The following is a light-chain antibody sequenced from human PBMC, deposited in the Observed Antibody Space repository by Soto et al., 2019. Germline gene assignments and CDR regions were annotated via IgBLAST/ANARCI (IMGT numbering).Light chain of an antibody. CDR3: QQYGDSPPWT. Sequence: EIVLTQSPGTLSLSPGERATPSCRASQSVSSNYLAWYQQKLGQAPRLLIFGASSRATGIPDRFSGSGSGTDFTLTISRLEPEDFAVYYCQQYGDSPPWTFGQGTKVDIK. V-gene: IGKV3-20*01. CDR2: GAS. J-gene: IGKJ1*01. CDR1: QSVSSNY.